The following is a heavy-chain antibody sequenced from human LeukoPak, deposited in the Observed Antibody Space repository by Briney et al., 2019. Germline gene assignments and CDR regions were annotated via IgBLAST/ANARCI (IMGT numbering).Heavy chain of an antibody. CDR3: ARDHCSSTSCYIWFDP. J-gene: IGHJ5*02. D-gene: IGHD2-2*02. V-gene: IGHV1-18*01. CDR2: ISAYNGNT. Sequence: GASVKVFCKASGYTFTSYGISWVRQAPGQGLEWMGWISAYNGNTNYAQKLQGRVTMTTDTSTSTAYMELRSLRSDDTAVYYCARDHCSSTSCYIWFDPWGQGTLVTVSS. CDR1: GYTFTSYG.